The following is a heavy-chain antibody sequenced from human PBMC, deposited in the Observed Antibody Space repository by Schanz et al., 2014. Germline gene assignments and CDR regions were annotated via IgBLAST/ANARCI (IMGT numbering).Heavy chain of an antibody. V-gene: IGHV3-30*18. D-gene: IGHD5-12*01. J-gene: IGHJ6*02. Sequence: QVQLVESGGGVVQPGRSLRLSCAASGFNFSNYDIHWVRQAPGKGLEWVALIYYNGTNKYYADSVKGRFTISRDNSQNTLYRQTNSLGTKSTAEDHRAKESSRRGGQTNYYYYYGMDVWGQGTTVTVSS. CDR1: GFNFSNYD. CDR2: IYYNGTNK. CDR3: AKESSRRGGQTNYYYYYGMDV.